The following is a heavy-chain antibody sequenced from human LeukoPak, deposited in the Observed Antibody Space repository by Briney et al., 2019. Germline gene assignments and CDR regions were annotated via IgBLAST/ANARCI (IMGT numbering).Heavy chain of an antibody. D-gene: IGHD6-19*01. J-gene: IGHJ5*02. Sequence: ASVKVSCKASGYTFTAYYMHWVRQAPGQGLEWMGWINPNSGGTNYAQNFQGRVTMTRDTSIGTAYMELSRLRSDDTAVYYCARTPGAVAGTWGQGTLVTVSS. CDR3: ARTPGAVAGT. CDR1: GYTFTAYY. CDR2: INPNSGGT. V-gene: IGHV1-2*02.